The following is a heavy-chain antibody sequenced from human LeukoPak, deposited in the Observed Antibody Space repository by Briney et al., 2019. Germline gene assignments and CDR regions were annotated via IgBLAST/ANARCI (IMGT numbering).Heavy chain of an antibody. CDR3: ANLPLVRGVILAVVY. J-gene: IGHJ4*02. D-gene: IGHD3-10*01. CDR1: GFTFSRHS. CDR2: ISSSSSYI. Sequence: GGSLRLSCAASGFTFSRHSINWVRQAPGKGLEWVSSISSSSSYIYYADSVKGRFTISRDNAKNSLYLQMNSLRAEDTAVYYCANLPLVRGVILAVVYWGQGTLVTVSS. V-gene: IGHV3-21*01.